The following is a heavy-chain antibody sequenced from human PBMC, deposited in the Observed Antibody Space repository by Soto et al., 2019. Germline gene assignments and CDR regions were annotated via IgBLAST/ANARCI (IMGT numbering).Heavy chain of an antibody. J-gene: IGHJ4*02. Sequence: EVQLVESGGGLVQPGGSLRLSCAASGFTFSSYSMNWVRQAPGKGLEWVSYIISSSSTIYYADSVKGRFTISRDNAKNSQYLQMNSLGYEATAVYYCARGSPRQVVTWGGVCDYWGQGTLVTVSS. CDR2: IISSSSTI. D-gene: IGHD3-22*01. CDR1: GFTFSSYS. CDR3: ARGSPRQVVTWGGVCDY. V-gene: IGHV3-48*02.